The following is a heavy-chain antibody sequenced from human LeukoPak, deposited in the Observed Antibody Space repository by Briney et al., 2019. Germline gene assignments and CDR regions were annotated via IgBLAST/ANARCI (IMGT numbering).Heavy chain of an antibody. V-gene: IGHV3-49*04. J-gene: IGHJ4*02. Sequence: GGSLRLSCTTSGFTFGDYALSWVRQAPGKGLEWVGFIRSKACGGTTEYAASVKGRFTISRDDSKSIAYLQMNSLKTEDTAVYYCTRDGITAAYFDYWGQGTLVTVSS. CDR2: IRSKACGGTT. D-gene: IGHD6-13*01. CDR3: TRDGITAAYFDY. CDR1: GFTFGDYA.